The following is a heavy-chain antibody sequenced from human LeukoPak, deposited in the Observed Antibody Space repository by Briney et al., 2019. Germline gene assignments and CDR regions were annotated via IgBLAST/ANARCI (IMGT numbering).Heavy chain of an antibody. CDR2: INQNEKET. Sequence: GGSLRLSCAASGLTFSNYWMSWVRQAPGKGLEWVANINQNEKETYYVDSVKGRFTISRDNAKNSLYLQMNSLRAEDTAVYYCARASVNYYDSSGYWAFDYWGQGTLVTVSS. CDR1: GLTFSNYW. D-gene: IGHD3-22*01. V-gene: IGHV3-7*01. J-gene: IGHJ4*02. CDR3: ARASVNYYDSSGYWAFDY.